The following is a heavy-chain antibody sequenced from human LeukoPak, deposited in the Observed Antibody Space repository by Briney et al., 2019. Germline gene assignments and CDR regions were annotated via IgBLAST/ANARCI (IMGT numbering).Heavy chain of an antibody. J-gene: IGHJ4*02. D-gene: IGHD3-10*01. CDR1: GYTFTNYG. Sequence: GASVKVSCKASGYTFTNYGIIWVRQAPGQGLEWMGWISAHNGNTNYAQKLQGRVTMTTDTSTSTAYMELRSLRSDDTAVYYCARVGSLLWFGELTLEYYFDYWGQGTLVTVSS. CDR3: ARVGSLLWFGELTLEYYFDY. CDR2: ISAHNGNT. V-gene: IGHV1-18*01.